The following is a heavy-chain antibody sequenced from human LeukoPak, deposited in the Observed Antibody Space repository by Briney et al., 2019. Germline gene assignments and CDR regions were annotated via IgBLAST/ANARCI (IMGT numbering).Heavy chain of an antibody. Sequence: GASVKVSCKASGYTFTSYGISWVRQMPGKGLEWMGIIYPGDSDTRYSPSFQGQVTISADKSISTAYLQWSSLKASDTAMYYCGRLTTPVLTDYWGQGTLVTVSS. CDR3: GRLTTPVLTDY. J-gene: IGHJ4*02. CDR1: GYTFTSYG. CDR2: IYPGDSDT. D-gene: IGHD1-1*01. V-gene: IGHV5-51*01.